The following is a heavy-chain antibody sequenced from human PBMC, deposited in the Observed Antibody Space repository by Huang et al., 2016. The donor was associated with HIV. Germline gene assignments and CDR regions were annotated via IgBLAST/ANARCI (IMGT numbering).Heavy chain of an antibody. V-gene: IGHV4-59*01. J-gene: IGHJ3*02. CDR3: ARVSRTRGAFDI. Sequence: QVQLQESGPGLVKPSEPLSLPCTVSGGSISSYYWCWIRQPPVKGLEWIGYIYYTGNTNYNPSLKSRVTISVDTSKNQFSLKLTAVTAADTAVYYCARVSRTRGAFDIWGQGTMVIVSS. CDR1: GGSISSYY. D-gene: IGHD3-10*01. CDR2: IYYTGNT.